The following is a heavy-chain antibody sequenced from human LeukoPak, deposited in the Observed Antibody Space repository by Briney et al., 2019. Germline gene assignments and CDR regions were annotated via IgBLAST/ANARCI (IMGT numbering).Heavy chain of an antibody. CDR2: INHSGST. Sequence: SETLSLACAVYGGSFSGYYWSWIRQPPGKGLEWIGEINHSGSTNYNPSLKSRVTISVDTSKNQFSLKLSSVTAADTAVYYCARVSWGQLVPKYYFDYWGQGTLVTVSS. V-gene: IGHV4-34*01. CDR1: GGSFSGYY. CDR3: ARVSWGQLVPKYYFDY. J-gene: IGHJ4*02. D-gene: IGHD6-6*01.